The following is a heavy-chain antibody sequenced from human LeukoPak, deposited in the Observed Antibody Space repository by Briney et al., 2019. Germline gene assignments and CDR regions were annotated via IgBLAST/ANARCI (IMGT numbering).Heavy chain of an antibody. CDR3: ARGWVVTAYAPFDP. CDR1: GGSFSGYY. J-gene: IGHJ5*02. Sequence: PSETLSLTCAVYGGSFSGYYWTWIRQTPGKGLEWIGGINHGGSTNYNPSLRSRVTISVDTSKNQFPLRLRSVSAADTAVYYCARGWVVTAYAPFDPWGQGTLVIVSS. CDR2: INHGGST. V-gene: IGHV4-34*01. D-gene: IGHD2-21*02.